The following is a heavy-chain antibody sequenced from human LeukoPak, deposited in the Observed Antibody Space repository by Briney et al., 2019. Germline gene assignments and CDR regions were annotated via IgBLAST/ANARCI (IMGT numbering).Heavy chain of an antibody. CDR2: ISYDGSNK. CDR1: GFTFSSYA. D-gene: IGHD4-17*01. Sequence: PGGSLRLSCAASGFTFSSYAMHWVRQAPGKGLEWVAVISYDGSNKYYADSVKGRFTISRDNSKSTLYLQMNSLRAEDTAVYYCASTGPADYGDYAFDYWGQGTLVTVSS. V-gene: IGHV3-30*04. CDR3: ASTGPADYGDYAFDY. J-gene: IGHJ4*02.